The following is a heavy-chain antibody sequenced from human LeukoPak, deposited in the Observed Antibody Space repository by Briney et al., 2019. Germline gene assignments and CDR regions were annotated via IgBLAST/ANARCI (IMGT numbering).Heavy chain of an antibody. J-gene: IGHJ4*01. CDR2: IIPILGIA. V-gene: IGHV1-69*04. Sequence: ASVKVSCKASGGTISRYTISWVRQAPGQGLEWMGRIIPILGIANYAQKFQGRVTITADKSTSTAYMELSSLRSEDTAVYYCARDKTEDGVSTGTLGYWGHGTLVTVSS. CDR1: GGTISRYT. CDR3: ARDKTEDGVSTGTLGY. D-gene: IGHD1-1*01.